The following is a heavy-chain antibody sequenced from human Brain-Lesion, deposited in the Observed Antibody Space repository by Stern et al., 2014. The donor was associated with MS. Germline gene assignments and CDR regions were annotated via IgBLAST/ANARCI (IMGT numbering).Heavy chain of an antibody. D-gene: IGHD2-2*01. CDR2: IFNSGST. Sequence: DQLVESGPGLVKPSQTLSLSCTVSGGSISSGGYYWSWIRQPAGKGLEWIGRIFNSGSTSYNPSLKSRGTISIDTSKTQFSLRLNSMTAADTAVYYCARGRVVPGFQYYATDVWGQGTTVIVSS. J-gene: IGHJ6*02. CDR1: GGSISSGGYY. V-gene: IGHV4-61*02. CDR3: ARGRVVPGFQYYATDV.